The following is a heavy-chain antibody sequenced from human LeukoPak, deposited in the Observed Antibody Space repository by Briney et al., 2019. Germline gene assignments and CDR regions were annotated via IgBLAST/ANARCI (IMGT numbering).Heavy chain of an antibody. CDR2: ISYDGSNK. CDR3: VRREYGDY. D-gene: IGHD3-10*01. CDR1: GFTFSSYA. J-gene: IGHJ4*02. V-gene: IGHV3-30*04. Sequence: GGSLGLSCAASGFTFSSYAMHWVRQAPGKGLEWVAVISYDGSNKYYADSVKGRFTISRDNSKNTLYLQMNSLRADDTAVYYCVRREYGDYWGLGTLVTVSS.